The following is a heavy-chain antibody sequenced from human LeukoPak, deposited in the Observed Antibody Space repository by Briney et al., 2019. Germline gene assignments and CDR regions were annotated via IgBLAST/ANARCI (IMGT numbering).Heavy chain of an antibody. Sequence: GGSLRLSCAASGFTFRTYAMHWVRQAPGKGLEYVSAISSNGGSTYYANSVMGRFTISRDNSKNTLYLQMGSLRAEDMAVYYCASLPAAIWGQGTLVTVSS. J-gene: IGHJ4*02. CDR1: GFTFRTYA. V-gene: IGHV3-64*01. CDR2: ISSNGGST. CDR3: ASLPAAI. D-gene: IGHD2-2*01.